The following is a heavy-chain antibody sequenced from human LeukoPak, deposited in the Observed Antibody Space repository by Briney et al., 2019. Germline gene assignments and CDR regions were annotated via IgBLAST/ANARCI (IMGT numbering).Heavy chain of an antibody. J-gene: IGHJ4*02. CDR2: IFPSGST. D-gene: IGHD2-2*02. CDR3: ARDCSSTSCYRAYDN. CDR1: GASISSYY. Sequence: PSETLSLTCTVSGASISSYYWSWIRQPAGKGLEWIGRIFPSGSTNYNPSLQSRVTMSVDTSKNQFSLRLSSVTAADTAVYYCARDCSSTSCYRAYDNWGQGTLVTVSS. V-gene: IGHV4-4*07.